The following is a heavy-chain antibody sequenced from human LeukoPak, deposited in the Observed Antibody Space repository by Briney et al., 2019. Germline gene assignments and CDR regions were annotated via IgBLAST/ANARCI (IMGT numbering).Heavy chain of an antibody. CDR1: GGSISSYY. CDR2: IYYSGST. CDR3: AGTTPYAFDI. Sequence: SETLSLTCTVSGGSISSYYWSWIRQPPGKGLEWIGYIYYSGSTNYNPSLKSRVTISVDTSKNQFSLKLSSVTAADTAVYYCAGTTPYAFDIWGQETMVTVSS. J-gene: IGHJ3*02. D-gene: IGHD1-26*01. V-gene: IGHV4-59*01.